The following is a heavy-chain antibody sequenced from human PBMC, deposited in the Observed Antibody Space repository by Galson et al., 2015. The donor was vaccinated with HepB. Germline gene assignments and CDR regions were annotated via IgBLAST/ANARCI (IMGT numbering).Heavy chain of an antibody. CDR1: GFTFGSYW. V-gene: IGHV3-74*01. J-gene: IGHJ4*02. CDR2: INSDGSST. D-gene: IGHD2-15*01. CDR3: ASLCSGGSCYGEPFDY. Sequence: SLRLSCAASGFTFGSYWMHWVRQAPGKGLVWVSRINSDGSSTSYADSVKGRFTISRDNAKNTLYLQMNSLRAEDTAVYYCASLCSGGSCYGEPFDYWGQGTLVTVSS.